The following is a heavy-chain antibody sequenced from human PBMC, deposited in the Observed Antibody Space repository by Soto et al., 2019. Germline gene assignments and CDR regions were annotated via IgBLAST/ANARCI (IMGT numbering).Heavy chain of an antibody. CDR1: GFTFSSYS. J-gene: IGHJ3*02. CDR2: ISSSSSYI. V-gene: IGHV3-21*01. D-gene: IGHD3-22*01. CDR3: ARPSTMIVVVDAFDI. Sequence: GGSLRLSCTASGFTFSSYSMNWVRQAPGKGLEWVSSISSSSSYIYYADSVKGRFTISRDNAKNSLYLQMNSLRAEDTAVYYCARPSTMIVVVDAFDIWGQGTMVT.